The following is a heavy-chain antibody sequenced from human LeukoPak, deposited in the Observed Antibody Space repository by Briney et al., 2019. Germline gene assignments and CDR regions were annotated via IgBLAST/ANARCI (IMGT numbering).Heavy chain of an antibody. D-gene: IGHD3-22*01. J-gene: IGHJ5*02. V-gene: IGHV4-34*01. CDR2: INHSGST. CDR3: ARTSRLITMIGLFDP. Sequence: SETLSLTCAVYGGSFSGYYWSWIRQPPGKGLEWIGEINHSGSTNYNPSLKSRVTISVDTSKNQFSLKLSSVTAADTAVYYCARTSRLITMIGLFDPWGQGTLVTVSS. CDR1: GGSFSGYY.